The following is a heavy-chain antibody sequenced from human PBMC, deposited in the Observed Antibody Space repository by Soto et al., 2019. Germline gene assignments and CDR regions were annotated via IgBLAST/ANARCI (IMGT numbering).Heavy chain of an antibody. CDR1: GYTFTSYY. Sequence: ASVKVSCKASGYTFTSYYMHWVRQAPGQGLEWMGIINPSGGSTSYAQKFQGRVTMTRDTSTSTVYMELSSLRSDDTALYYCARDLTLVETYYYDRTTYYLDYWGQGILVTVSS. CDR2: INPSGGST. J-gene: IGHJ4*01. CDR3: ARDLTLVETYYYDRTTYYLDY. V-gene: IGHV1-46*01. D-gene: IGHD3-22*01.